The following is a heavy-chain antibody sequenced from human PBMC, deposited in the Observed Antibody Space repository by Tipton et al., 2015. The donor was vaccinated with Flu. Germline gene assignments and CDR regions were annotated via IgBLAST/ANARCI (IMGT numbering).Heavy chain of an antibody. CDR2: VNHRGST. J-gene: IGHJ2*01. D-gene: IGHD5-18*01. CDR1: GGSFSGHY. Sequence: TLSLTCVVYGGSFSGHYWSWIRQPPGKGLEWIGEVNHRGSTNYNPSLKSRVTMSIDTSQSQFSLKLNSVTAADTALYFCATATSGYSYGYTSWYLDLWGRGTLVTVSS. V-gene: IGHV4-34*01. CDR3: ATATSGYSYGYTSWYLDL.